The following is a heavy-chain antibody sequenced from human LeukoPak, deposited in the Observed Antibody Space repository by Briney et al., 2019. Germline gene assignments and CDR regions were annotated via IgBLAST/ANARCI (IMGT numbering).Heavy chain of an antibody. CDR2: INHSGST. D-gene: IGHD3-3*01. Sequence: SETLSLTCTVSGGSISGYYWSWIRQPPGKGLEWIGEINHSGSTNYNPSLKSRVTISVDTSKNQFSLKLSSVTAADTAVYYCARGVRTIFGVVIIRDYFDYWGQGTLVTVSS. CDR3: ARGVRTIFGVVIIRDYFDY. CDR1: GGSISGYY. V-gene: IGHV4-34*01. J-gene: IGHJ4*02.